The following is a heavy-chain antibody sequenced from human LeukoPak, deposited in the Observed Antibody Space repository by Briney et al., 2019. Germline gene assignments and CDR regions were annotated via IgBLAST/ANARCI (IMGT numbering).Heavy chain of an antibody. V-gene: IGHV1-46*01. CDR2: INPDGGST. CDR1: GYTFTSYW. D-gene: IGHD2-2*01. Sequence: ASVKVSCNASGYTFTSYWIQWVRQAPGQGLEWMGLINPDGGSTAYAHRFQGRVTMTRDTSTSTVYMELSSLRSEDTAVYYCARGDQKANDYWGQGTLVTVSS. CDR3: ARGDQKANDY. J-gene: IGHJ4*02.